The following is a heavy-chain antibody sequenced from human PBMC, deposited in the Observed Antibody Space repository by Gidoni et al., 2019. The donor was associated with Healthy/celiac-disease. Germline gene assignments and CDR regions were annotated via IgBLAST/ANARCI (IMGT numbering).Heavy chain of an antibody. Sequence: QLQLQESGPGLVKPSETLSLTCTVSGGSISSSSYYWGWIRQPPGKGLEWIGSIYYSGSTYYNPSLKSRVTISVDTSKNQFSLKLSSVTAADTAVYYCARLGELFYPPTFDPWGQGTLVTVSS. V-gene: IGHV4-39*01. CDR2: IYYSGST. CDR3: ARLGELFYPPTFDP. J-gene: IGHJ5*02. D-gene: IGHD3-16*01. CDR1: GGSISSSSYY.